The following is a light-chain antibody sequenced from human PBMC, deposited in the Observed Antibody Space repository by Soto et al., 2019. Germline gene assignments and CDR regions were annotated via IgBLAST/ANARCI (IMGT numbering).Light chain of an antibody. CDR1: SSDVGGYNY. CDR2: YVS. V-gene: IGLV2-14*03. Sequence: QSALTQPASVSGSPGQSITISCTGTSSDVGGYNYVSWYQQHPGKAPKLMIYYVSHRPSGVSNRFSGSNSGNTASLPISGLQAEDEADYYCSSYTSLNSYVLGNGTKLTVL. CDR3: SSYTSLNSYV. J-gene: IGLJ1*01.